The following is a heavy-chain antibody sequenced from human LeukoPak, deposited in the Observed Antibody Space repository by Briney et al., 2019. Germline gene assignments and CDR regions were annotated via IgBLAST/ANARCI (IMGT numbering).Heavy chain of an antibody. J-gene: IGHJ4*02. CDR3: ASSTYYHDSSGYYNY. D-gene: IGHD3-22*01. Sequence: SETMSLTCAVSGGSISSSNWWSWVRQPPGKGLEWIGEIYHSGSTNYNPSLKSRVTISVDKSKNQFSLKLSSVTAADTAVYYCASSTYYHDSSGYYNYWGQGTLVTVSS. CDR2: IYHSGST. CDR1: GGSISSSNW. V-gene: IGHV4-4*02.